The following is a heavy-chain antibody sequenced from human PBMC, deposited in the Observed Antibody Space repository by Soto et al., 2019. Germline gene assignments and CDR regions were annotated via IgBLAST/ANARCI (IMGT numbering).Heavy chain of an antibody. CDR3: ARTYDFWSGYPDFDYYGMDV. D-gene: IGHD3-3*01. V-gene: IGHV1-2*02. Sequence: ASVKVACKASGYTFTGYYMHWVLQAPGQGLEWMGWINPNSGGTNYAQKFQGRVTMTRDTSISTAYMELSRLRSDDTAVYYCARTYDFWSGYPDFDYYGMDVWGQGTTVTVSS. CDR2: INPNSGGT. J-gene: IGHJ6*02. CDR1: GYTFTGYY.